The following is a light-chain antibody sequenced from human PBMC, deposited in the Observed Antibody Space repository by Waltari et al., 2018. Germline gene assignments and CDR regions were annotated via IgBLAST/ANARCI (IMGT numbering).Light chain of an antibody. J-gene: IGLJ1*01. CDR1: HANPGSNY. V-gene: IGLV1-47*01. Sequence: QSVLTQPPSASGTPGQRVSISCSGSHANPGSNYLYWYQQFPGLAPKLLIYRNTQRPSGVPDRLSGSKFGTSASLAISGLRSEDEAVYYCASWDDSHYVFGTGTKVTVL. CDR3: ASWDDSHYV. CDR2: RNT.